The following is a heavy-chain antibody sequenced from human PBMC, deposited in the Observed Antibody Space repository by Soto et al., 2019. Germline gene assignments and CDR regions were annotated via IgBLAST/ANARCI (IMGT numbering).Heavy chain of an antibody. CDR1: GGTFSSYA. D-gene: IGHD3-10*01. Sequence: GASVKVSCKASGGTFSSYAISWVRQAPGQGLEWMGGIIPIFGTANYAQKFQGRVTITADESTSTAYMELSSLRSEDTAVYYCARDRSGSSLNWFDPWGQGTLVTVSS. V-gene: IGHV1-69*13. J-gene: IGHJ5*02. CDR3: ARDRSGSSLNWFDP. CDR2: IIPIFGTA.